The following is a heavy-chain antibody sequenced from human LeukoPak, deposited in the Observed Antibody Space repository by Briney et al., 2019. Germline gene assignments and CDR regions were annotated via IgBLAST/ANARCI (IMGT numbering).Heavy chain of an antibody. CDR3: AREVSDSGSGYPQYYFDY. D-gene: IGHD6-19*01. CDR1: GFTFSSYG. J-gene: IGHJ4*02. V-gene: IGHV3-30*02. Sequence: GGSLRLSCAASGFTFSSYGMHWVRQAPGKGLEWVAFIRYDGNNKYYADSVKGRFTISRDNPKNTLYLQMNSLRAEDTAVYYCAREVSDSGSGYPQYYFDYWGQGTLVTVSS. CDR2: IRYDGNNK.